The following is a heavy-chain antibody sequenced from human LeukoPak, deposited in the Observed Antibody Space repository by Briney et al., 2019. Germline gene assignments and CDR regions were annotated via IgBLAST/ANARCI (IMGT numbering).Heavy chain of an antibody. D-gene: IGHD3-3*01. CDR2: IYPHDSDT. CDR1: GYSFTTSW. J-gene: IGHJ4*02. Sequence: AGESLKISCRGSGYSFTTSWIGWVRQMPGKGLEWMGIIYPHDSDTRYSPSFQGQVTISADKSVNTAYLQWSSLQASDTAMYFCARLITIFGVVGYFDFWGQGTLVTVSS. V-gene: IGHV5-51*01. CDR3: ARLITIFGVVGYFDF.